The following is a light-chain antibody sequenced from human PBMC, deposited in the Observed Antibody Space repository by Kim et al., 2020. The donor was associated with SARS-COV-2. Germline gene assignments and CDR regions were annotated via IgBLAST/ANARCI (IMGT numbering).Light chain of an antibody. CDR3: SSYTRSRTLL. Sequence: VSGSPGQSITIPCTGTTTDHVSWYQQHPGKAPKLMIYDVYKWPSGVSHRFSGSKSDNTASLTVSGLQADDEADYYCSSYTRSRTLLFGGGTKVTVL. CDR2: DVY. V-gene: IGLV2-14*02. J-gene: IGLJ2*01. CDR1: TTDH.